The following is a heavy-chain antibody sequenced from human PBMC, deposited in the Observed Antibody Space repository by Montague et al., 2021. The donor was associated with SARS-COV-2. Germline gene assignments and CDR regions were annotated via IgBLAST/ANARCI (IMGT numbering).Heavy chain of an antibody. D-gene: IGHD3-10*01. V-gene: IGHV3-48*03. CDR1: GFTFSHYD. CDR3: ARDYYGSGNYHANPFDY. CDR2: MSSSGYTI. J-gene: IGHJ4*01. Sequence: SLRLSCAASGFTFSHYDMNWVRQAPGKGLEWISYMSSSGYTIYYADSVKGRFTISRDNANSALYLQMNSLRAEDTAFYYCARDYYGSGNYHANPFDYWGLGTPVTVSS.